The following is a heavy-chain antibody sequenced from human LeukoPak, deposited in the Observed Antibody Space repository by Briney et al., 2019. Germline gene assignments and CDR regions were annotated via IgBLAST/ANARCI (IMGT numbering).Heavy chain of an antibody. D-gene: IGHD3-10*01. V-gene: IGHV1-69*13. J-gene: IGHJ6*03. CDR2: IIPIFGTA. CDR1: GGTFSSYA. CDR3: AREGGYYGSGSYSDYYYYMDV. Sequence: SVKVSCKASGGTFSSYAISWVRQPPGQGLEWMGGIIPIFGTANYAQKFQGRVTITADESTSTAYMELSSLRSEDTAVYYCAREGGYYGSGSYSDYYYYMDVWGKGTTVTISS.